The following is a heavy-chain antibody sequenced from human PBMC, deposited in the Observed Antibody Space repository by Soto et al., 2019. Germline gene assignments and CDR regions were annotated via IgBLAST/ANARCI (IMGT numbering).Heavy chain of an antibody. V-gene: IGHV3-74*01. CDR3: ATAEVDY. CDR1: GFTISSRDNHA. Sequence: GGSLRLSCAASGFTISSRDNHAMSWVRQAPGKGPEWISRMNSDGSTTNYADSVKGRFTVSRDNARNTLHLQMNSLRAEDTAVYYCATAEVDYWGPGTLVTVSS. CDR2: MNSDGSTT. J-gene: IGHJ4*02.